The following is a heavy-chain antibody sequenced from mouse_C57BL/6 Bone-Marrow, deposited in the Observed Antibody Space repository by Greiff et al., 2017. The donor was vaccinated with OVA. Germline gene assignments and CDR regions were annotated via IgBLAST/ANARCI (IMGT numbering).Heavy chain of an antibody. CDR2: ISSGSSTI. CDR1: GFTFSDYG. Sequence: EVQGVESGGGLVKPGGSLKLSCAASGFTFSDYGMPWVRQAPAKGLEWVAYISSGSSTIYYADTVKGRFTISRDNAKNTLFMQMTRLRSEDTAMYYCARKGQLRLRYAMDYWGQGTSVTVSS. J-gene: IGHJ4*01. V-gene: IGHV5-17*01. D-gene: IGHD3-2*02. CDR3: ARKGQLRLRYAMDY.